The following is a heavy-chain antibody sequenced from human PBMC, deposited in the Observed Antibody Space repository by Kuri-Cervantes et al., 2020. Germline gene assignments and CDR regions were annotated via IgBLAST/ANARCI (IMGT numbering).Heavy chain of an antibody. J-gene: IGHJ4*02. V-gene: IGHV4-34*01. Sequence: SQTLSLTCAAYGGSFSGYYWSWIRQPPGKGLEWIGEINHSGSTNYNPSLKSRVTISVDTSKNQFSLKLSSVTAADTAVYYCARCGLGVGVWGNRGFDYWGQGTLVTVSS. CDR1: GGSFSGYY. D-gene: IGHD3-16*01. CDR2: INHSGST. CDR3: ARCGLGVGVWGNRGFDY.